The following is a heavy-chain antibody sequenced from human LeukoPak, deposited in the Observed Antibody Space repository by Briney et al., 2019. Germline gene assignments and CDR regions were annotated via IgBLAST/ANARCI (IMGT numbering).Heavy chain of an antibody. D-gene: IGHD3-16*02. J-gene: IGHJ4*02. CDR3: AREGEGSEVITFGGVIGN. Sequence: GTSVKVSCKASGGTFSSYAISWVRQAPGQGLEWMGGIIPIFGTANYAQKFQGRVTITTDESTSTAYMELSSLRSEDTAVYYCAREGEGSEVITFGGVIGNWGQGTLVTVSS. V-gene: IGHV1-69*05. CDR1: GGTFSSYA. CDR2: IIPIFGTA.